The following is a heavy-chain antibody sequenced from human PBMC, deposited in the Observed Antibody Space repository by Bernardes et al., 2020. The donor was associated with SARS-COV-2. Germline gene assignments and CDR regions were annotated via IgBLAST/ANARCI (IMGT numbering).Heavy chain of an antibody. Sequence: SLRLSCAASGFTFDDYAMHWVRQAPGKGLEWVSGISWNSGSIGYADSVKGRFTISRDNAKNSLYLQMNSLRAEDTALYYCAKVEDSSSYWGQGTLVTVSS. CDR3: AKVEDSSSY. V-gene: IGHV3-9*01. J-gene: IGHJ4*02. D-gene: IGHD6-13*01. CDR1: GFTFDDYA. CDR2: ISWNSGSI.